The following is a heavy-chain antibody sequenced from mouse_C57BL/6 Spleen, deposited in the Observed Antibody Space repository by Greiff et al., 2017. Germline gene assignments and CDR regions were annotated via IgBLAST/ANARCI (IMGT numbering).Heavy chain of an antibody. Sequence: VQLQQSGPELVKPGASVTMSCKASGYTFTDYDMHWVQQSHGKSLEWLGYINPNNGGTSYTQKFKGQATFTVNKSSSTAYMELSSLTSEDSAVYYCARIDYCSGFAYWGQGTLVTVSA. CDR1: GYTFTDYD. J-gene: IGHJ3*01. CDR2: INPNNGGT. V-gene: IGHV1-22*01. D-gene: IGHD1-1*01. CDR3: ARIDYCSGFAY.